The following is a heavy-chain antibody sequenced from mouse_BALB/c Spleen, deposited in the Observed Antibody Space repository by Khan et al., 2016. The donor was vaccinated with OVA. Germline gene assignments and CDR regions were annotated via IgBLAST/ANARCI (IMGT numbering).Heavy chain of an antibody. V-gene: IGHV14-3*02. Sequence: EVQLQESGAELVKPGASVKLSCTASGFNITDTYIHWVKRRPEQGLEWIGRITPANGNTEYDPKFQGKATMSADTSSNTAYLQLSSLTSGDTAVYYCVRTSDDVGNFDDWGAGTTVTVSA. J-gene: IGHJ1*01. CDR1: GFNITDTY. CDR2: ITPANGNT. CDR3: VRTSDDVGNFDD. D-gene: IGHD2-12*01.